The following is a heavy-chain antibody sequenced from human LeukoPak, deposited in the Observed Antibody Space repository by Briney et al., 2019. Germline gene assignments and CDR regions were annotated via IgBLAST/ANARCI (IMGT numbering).Heavy chain of an antibody. CDR3: AREPLRAESRWFDP. CDR2: FYYSGST. D-gene: IGHD1-26*01. V-gene: IGHV4-30-4*02. CDR1: GGSISSGDYY. Sequence: SETLSLTCTVSGGSISSGDYYWSWIRQPPGKGLEWIGYFYYSGSTYYNPSLKSRVTISVDTSKNQFSLKLSSVTAADTAVYYCAREPLRAESRWFDPWGQGILVTVSS. J-gene: IGHJ5*02.